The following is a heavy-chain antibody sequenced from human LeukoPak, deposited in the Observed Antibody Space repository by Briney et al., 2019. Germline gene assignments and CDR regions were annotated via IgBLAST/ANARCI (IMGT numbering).Heavy chain of an antibody. V-gene: IGHV4-4*02. CDR1: GGSISSSNW. Sequence: SGTLSLTCAVSGGSISSSNWWSWVRQPPGKGLEWIGEIYHSGSTNYNPSLKSRVTISVDTSKNQFSLKLSSVTAADTAVYYCAREYLEVVTAISWFDPWGQGTLVTVSS. CDR2: IYHSGST. J-gene: IGHJ5*02. CDR3: AREYLEVVTAISWFDP. D-gene: IGHD2-21*02.